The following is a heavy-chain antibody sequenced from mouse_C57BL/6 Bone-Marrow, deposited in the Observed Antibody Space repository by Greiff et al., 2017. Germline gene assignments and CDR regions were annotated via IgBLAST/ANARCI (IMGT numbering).Heavy chain of an antibody. Sequence: VQLQQPGAELVKPGASVKLSCKASGYTFTSYWMQWVKQRPGQGLEWIGEIDPSDSYTNYNQKFKGKATLTVDTSSSTAYMQLSRLTSEDSAVYDCAREQAYYSNYVSWFAYWGQGTRVTVSA. J-gene: IGHJ3*01. CDR1: GYTFTSYW. V-gene: IGHV1-50*01. D-gene: IGHD2-5*01. CDR3: AREQAYYSNYVSWFAY. CDR2: IDPSDSYT.